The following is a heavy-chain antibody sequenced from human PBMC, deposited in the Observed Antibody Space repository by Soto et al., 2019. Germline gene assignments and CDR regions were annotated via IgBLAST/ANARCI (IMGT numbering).Heavy chain of an antibody. J-gene: IGHJ4*02. Sequence: EVQLVESGGGLIQPGGSLRLSCAASGFTVSSNYMSWVRQAPGKGLEWVSVIYSGGSTYYADSVKGRFTISRDNSKNTLYLQMNSLRAEDTAVYYCAREGTDSGDYVGGFDYWGQGTLVTVSS. CDR3: AREGTDSGDYVGGFDY. CDR1: GFTVSSNY. V-gene: IGHV3-53*01. D-gene: IGHD4-17*01. CDR2: IYSGGST.